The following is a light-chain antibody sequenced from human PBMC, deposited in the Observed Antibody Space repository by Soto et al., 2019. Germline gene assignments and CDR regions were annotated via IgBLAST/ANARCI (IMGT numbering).Light chain of an antibody. CDR3: VAWYHSLNCYV. Sequence: VLTQPPSRSGTPGQRVTNSCSGSSSNIGSNTVNWYQHLPGTAPKLLIYTNNQRPSGVPDRFSGSKSGTSASLAISGLQSGDEGDYYCVAWYHSLNCYVFGARTKVPV. J-gene: IGLJ1*01. V-gene: IGLV1-44*01. CDR2: TNN. CDR1: SSNIGSNT.